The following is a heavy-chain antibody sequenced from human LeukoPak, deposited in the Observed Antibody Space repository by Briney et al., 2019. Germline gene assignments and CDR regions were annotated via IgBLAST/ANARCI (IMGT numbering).Heavy chain of an antibody. V-gene: IGHV4-34*01. D-gene: IGHD2-2*01. CDR2: INHSGST. Sequence: SETLSLTCAVYGGSFSGYYWSWIRQPPGKGLEWVGEINHSGSTNYSPSLKSRVTISVDTSKNQFSLKLSSVTAADTAVYYCARELGYCGDSSCYAQGSFDYWGQGTLVTVSA. J-gene: IGHJ4*02. CDR1: GGSFSGYY. CDR3: ARELGYCGDSSCYAQGSFDY.